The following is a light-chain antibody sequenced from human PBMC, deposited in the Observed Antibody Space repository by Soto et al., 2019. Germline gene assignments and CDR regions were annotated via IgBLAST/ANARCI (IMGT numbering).Light chain of an antibody. CDR1: QSISSW. CDR2: EAS. J-gene: IGKJ2*02. V-gene: IGKV1-5*03. CDR3: QQYNSYPGT. Sequence: DIQMTQSPSTLSASVGDRVTITCRASQSISSWLAWYQQKPGKAPKLLIYEASSLASGVPSRFSGSGSGTEFTLTISSLQHDDFATYYCQQYNSYPGTFGQGTKLEIK.